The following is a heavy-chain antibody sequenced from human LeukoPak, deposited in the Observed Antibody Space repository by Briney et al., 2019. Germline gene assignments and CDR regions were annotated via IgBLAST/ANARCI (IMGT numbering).Heavy chain of an antibody. CDR1: GFTFSSYW. J-gene: IGHJ4*02. Sequence: PGGSLRLSCVASGFTFSSYWMTWVRQAPGKGLEWVANIKTDGSQIYYVDSVKGRFTISRDNSKNTLYLQMNSLTAEDTAVYYCAKDGGSLTYYFDYWGQGTLVTVSS. CDR3: AKDGGSLTYYFDY. CDR2: IKTDGSQI. V-gene: IGHV3-7*01. D-gene: IGHD1-26*01.